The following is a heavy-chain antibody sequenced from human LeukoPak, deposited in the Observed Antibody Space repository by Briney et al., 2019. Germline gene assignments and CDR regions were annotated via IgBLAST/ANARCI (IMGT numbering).Heavy chain of an antibody. V-gene: IGHV4-39*01. J-gene: IGHJ4*02. D-gene: IGHD2-15*01. CDR2: VYYSGST. CDR1: GGSISSIGYY. Sequence: PSETLSLTCIVSGGSISSIGYYWGWIRQPPGKGLEWIGSVYYSGSTFYNPSLKSRVTTSVDTSKSQFSLKLNSMTAADTAVYYCARGYCSGGSCYWGDYWGQGALDTVSS. CDR3: ARGYCSGGSCYWGDY.